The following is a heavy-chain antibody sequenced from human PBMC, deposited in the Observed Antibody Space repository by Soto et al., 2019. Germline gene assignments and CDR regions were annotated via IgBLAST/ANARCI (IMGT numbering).Heavy chain of an antibody. D-gene: IGHD5-18*01. Sequence: KVSCKASGGTFSSYAISWVRQAPGQGLEWMGGIIPIFGTANYAQKFQGRVTITADKSTSTAYMELSSLRSEDTAVYYCARDLGYSYGYHYYYYSMDVWGQGTTVTVSS. CDR3: ARDLGYSYGYHYYYYSMDV. J-gene: IGHJ6*02. V-gene: IGHV1-69*06. CDR2: IIPIFGTA. CDR1: GGTFSSYA.